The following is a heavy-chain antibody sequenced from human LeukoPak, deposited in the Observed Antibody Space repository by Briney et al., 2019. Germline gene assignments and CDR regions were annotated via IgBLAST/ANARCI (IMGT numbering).Heavy chain of an antibody. Sequence: PGGSLRLSCAASGFTFSSYAVTWVRQAPGEVLEWVSGVTGSGDTTFYADSVKGRFTISRDNSKNTLYLQMHSLRAEDTAVYYCVKDYATIAAAANPLFDYWGQGALVTVSS. CDR3: VKDYATIAAAANPLFDY. J-gene: IGHJ4*02. CDR1: GFTFSSYA. V-gene: IGHV3-23*01. CDR2: VTGSGDTT. D-gene: IGHD6-13*01.